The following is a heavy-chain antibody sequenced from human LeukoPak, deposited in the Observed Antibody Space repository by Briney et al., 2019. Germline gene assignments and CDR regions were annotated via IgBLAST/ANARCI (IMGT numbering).Heavy chain of an antibody. CDR3: ARDRGSCSGGSCHSLGFDY. CDR2: TYYRSKWSN. Sequence: SQTLSLTFDISGDSVSSNSAAWNWTRQSPSRGLEWLGRTYYRSKWSNDYAVSVKSRITLNPDTSKNQFSLQLNSVTPEDTAVYYCARDRGSCSGGSCHSLGFDYWGQGTLVTVSS. CDR1: GDSVSSNSAA. V-gene: IGHV6-1*01. J-gene: IGHJ4*02. D-gene: IGHD2-15*01.